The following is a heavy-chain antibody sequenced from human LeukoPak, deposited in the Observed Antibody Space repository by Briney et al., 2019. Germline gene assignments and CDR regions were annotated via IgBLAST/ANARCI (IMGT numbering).Heavy chain of an antibody. CDR1: GFTFSSYA. CDR2: ISGCGSST. J-gene: IGHJ4*02. D-gene: IGHD3-9*01. Sequence: GGSLRLSCAASGFTFSSYAMTWVRQAPGKGLEWVTAISGCGSSTYYADSVKGRFTISRDNSKNTLCLQMNSLRAEDTAVYYCAKGDSSTVHLLTGHWGQGTLVTVSS. CDR3: AKGDSSTVHLLTGH. V-gene: IGHV3-23*01.